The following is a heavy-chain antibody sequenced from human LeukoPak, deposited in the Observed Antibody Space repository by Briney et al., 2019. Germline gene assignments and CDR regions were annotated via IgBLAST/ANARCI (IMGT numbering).Heavy chain of an antibody. V-gene: IGHV3-53*01. CDR3: AKDGDYSNYGDY. Sequence: GGSLRLSCAASGFTISSNYLSWVRQAPGKGLVWVSALHSGGHTFYADSVRGRFSISRDISKNALYLQMNNLGAEDTALYYCAKDGDYSNYGDYWGQGTLVTVSS. D-gene: IGHD4-11*01. CDR2: LHSGGHT. CDR1: GFTISSNY. J-gene: IGHJ4*02.